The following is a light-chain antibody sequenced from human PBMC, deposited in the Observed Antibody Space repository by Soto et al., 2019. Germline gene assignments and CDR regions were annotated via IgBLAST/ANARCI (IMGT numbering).Light chain of an antibody. CDR2: GAS. CDR3: QQYDSSPWT. CDR1: QSVSSSF. J-gene: IGKJ1*01. V-gene: IGKV3-20*01. Sequence: EIVLTQSPGTLSLSPGERATLSCRASQSVSSSFLAWYQQKPGQAPRLLIYGASSRATGIPDRFSGSGSATAFPLTISRLEPEDFPVYYCQQYDSSPWTFGQGTKVEIK.